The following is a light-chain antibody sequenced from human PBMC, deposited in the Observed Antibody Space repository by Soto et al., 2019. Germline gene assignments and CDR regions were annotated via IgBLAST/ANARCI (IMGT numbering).Light chain of an antibody. CDR3: QQYKSYSSWT. V-gene: IGKV4-1*01. Sequence: DFVMTQAPDSLAVSLGERATINCKSSQSVLYNSNNKNHLGWFQQKPGHPPKLLIYGASFRPSGVPDRFSGSGSGTDFTLTISSLQAEDVAVYYCQQYKSYSSWTFGQGTKVEMK. J-gene: IGKJ1*01. CDR1: QSVLYNSNNKNH. CDR2: GAS.